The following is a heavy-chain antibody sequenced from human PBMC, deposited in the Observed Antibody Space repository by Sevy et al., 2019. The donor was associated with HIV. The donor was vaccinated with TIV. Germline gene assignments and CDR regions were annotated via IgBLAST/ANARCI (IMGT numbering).Heavy chain of an antibody. CDR3: ARGGRGSGSYYWFDP. CDR1: GGTFSSYA. Sequence: ASVKVSCKASGGTFSSYAISWVRQAPGQGLEWMGGIIPIFGTANYAQKFQGRVTITADESTSTAYMELSSLRSEDTAVYYCARGGRGSGSYYWFDPWGQGTLVTVSS. D-gene: IGHD3-10*01. V-gene: IGHV1-69*13. J-gene: IGHJ5*02. CDR2: IIPIFGTA.